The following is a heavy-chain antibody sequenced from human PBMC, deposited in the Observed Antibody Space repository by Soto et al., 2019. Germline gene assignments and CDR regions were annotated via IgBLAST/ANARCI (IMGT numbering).Heavy chain of an antibody. CDR3: AKTITGYFWAGDS. CDR1: GFTFRSYA. V-gene: IGHV3-23*01. Sequence: GGSVRLSXVASGFTFRSYAISWVRQAPGKGLEWVSGIGGSGDNTYYADSVRGRFTISRDNSRNTLYLQMNSLRAEDTALYYCAKTITGYFWAGDSWGRGTLVTVSS. CDR2: IGGSGDNT. J-gene: IGHJ4*02. D-gene: IGHD1-20*01.